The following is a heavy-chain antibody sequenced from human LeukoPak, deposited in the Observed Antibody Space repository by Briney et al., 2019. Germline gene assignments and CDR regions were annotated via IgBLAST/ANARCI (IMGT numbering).Heavy chain of an antibody. CDR3: ARGLRWLELLHYYYYMDV. J-gene: IGHJ6*03. V-gene: IGHV1-8*03. CDR2: MNPNSGNT. Sequence: GASVKVSCKASGYTFTSYDINWVRQATGQGLEWMGWMNPNSGNTGYAQKFQGRVTITRNTSISTAYMELSSLRSEDTAVYYCARGLRWLELLHYYYYMDVWGKGTTVTVSS. CDR1: GYTFTSYD. D-gene: IGHD1-7*01.